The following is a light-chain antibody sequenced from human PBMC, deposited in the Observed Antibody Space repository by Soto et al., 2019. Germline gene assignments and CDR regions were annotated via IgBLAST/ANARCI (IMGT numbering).Light chain of an antibody. Sequence: DVVMTQSPLSLPVTLGQPASISCTSSQSLIHSDGSTYLSWFQQRPGPSPRRLIYEVSDRDSGGPDRFSGSGSGTDFTLKISRVEAEDVGVYYCMQGTHWPWTFGQGTEVEIK. CDR3: MQGTHWPWT. CDR2: EVS. J-gene: IGKJ1*01. V-gene: IGKV2-30*02. CDR1: QSLIHSDGSTY.